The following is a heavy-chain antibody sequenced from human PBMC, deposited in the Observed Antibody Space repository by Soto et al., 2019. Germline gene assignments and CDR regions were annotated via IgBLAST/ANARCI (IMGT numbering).Heavy chain of an antibody. Sequence: QVQLQESGPGLVKLSQTLALTCTVSGGSLSTGDYYWNWIRQPPGKGLEYIGYIFYGGSTFYHPSLKSRLTISVDTSKNQFSLKLTSVTAADTAVYFCASQARGDFGPFDSWGQGTLVTVSS. CDR2: IFYGGST. D-gene: IGHD4-17*01. CDR1: GGSLSTGDYY. V-gene: IGHV4-30-4*01. J-gene: IGHJ4*02. CDR3: ASQARGDFGPFDS.